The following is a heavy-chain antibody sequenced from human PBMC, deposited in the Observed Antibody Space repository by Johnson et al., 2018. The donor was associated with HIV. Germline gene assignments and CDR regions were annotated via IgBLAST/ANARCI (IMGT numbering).Heavy chain of an antibody. CDR1: GFTFSSYA. CDR2: ISTNGGST. D-gene: IGHD4-23*01. CDR3: AKSPAKDHGGNSGAFAI. Sequence: QEQLVESGGVVVQPGGSLRLSCAASGFTFSSYAMHWVRQAPGKGLEYVSAISTNGGSTYYADSVKGRFTISRDNSKRTLYLQMNSLRAEDTAMYYCAKSPAKDHGGNSGAFAIWGQGTMVTVSS. V-gene: IGHV3-64*04. J-gene: IGHJ3*02.